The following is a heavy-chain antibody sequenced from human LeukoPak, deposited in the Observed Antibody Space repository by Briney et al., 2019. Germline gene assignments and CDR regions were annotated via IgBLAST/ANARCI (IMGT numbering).Heavy chain of an antibody. Sequence: SETLSLTCTVSGGSISSYYWSWIRQPPGKGLEWIGYIYYSGSTNCNPSLKSRVTISVDTSKNQFSLKLSSVTAADTAVYYCARGASTIFGVVNPNYFDYWGQGTLVTVSS. CDR2: IYYSGST. D-gene: IGHD3-3*01. V-gene: IGHV4-59*01. CDR1: GGSISSYY. CDR3: ARGASTIFGVVNPNYFDY. J-gene: IGHJ4*02.